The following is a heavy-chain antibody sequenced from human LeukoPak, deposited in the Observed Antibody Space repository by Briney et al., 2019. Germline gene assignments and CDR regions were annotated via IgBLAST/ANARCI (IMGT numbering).Heavy chain of an antibody. CDR1: GFTFRNAW. Sequence: PGGSLSLSCAASGFTFRNAWMSWVRQAPGRGLEWVGRIKRKGDDGTIDYAAPVKGRLSISRDDSKTTLYLQMNSLKSEDTAVYYCTAGTGRSDFDYWGQGTLVTVSS. D-gene: IGHD3/OR15-3a*01. J-gene: IGHJ4*02. V-gene: IGHV3-15*01. CDR2: IKRKGDDGTI. CDR3: TAGTGRSDFDY.